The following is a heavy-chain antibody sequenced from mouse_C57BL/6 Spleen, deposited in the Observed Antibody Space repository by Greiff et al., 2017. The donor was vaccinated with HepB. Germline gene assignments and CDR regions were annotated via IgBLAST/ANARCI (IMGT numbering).Heavy chain of an antibody. J-gene: IGHJ2*01. CDR2: ISSGSSTI. CDR3: ASAGVADFDY. Sequence: VQLKESGGGLVKPGGSLKLSCAASGFTFSDYGMHWVRQAPEKGLEWVAYISSGSSTIYYADTVKGRFTISRDNAKNTLFLQMTSLRSEDTAMYYCASAGVADFDYWGQGTTLTVSS. V-gene: IGHV5-17*01. D-gene: IGHD1-1*02. CDR1: GFTFSDYG.